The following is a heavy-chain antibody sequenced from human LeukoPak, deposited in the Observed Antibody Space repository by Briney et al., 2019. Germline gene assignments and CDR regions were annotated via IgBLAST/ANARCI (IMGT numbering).Heavy chain of an antibody. V-gene: IGHV4-39*01. CDR1: GGSISSSSYY. D-gene: IGHD1-26*01. CDR3: ARRYSGSYSLDY. CDR2: IYYSGST. J-gene: IGHJ4*02. Sequence: SETLSLTCTVSGGSISSSSYYWGWIRQPPGKGLEWIGSIYYSGSTYYNPSLKSRVTISVDTSKNQFSLKLSSVTAADTAVYYCARRYSGSYSLDYWGQGTLVTVSS.